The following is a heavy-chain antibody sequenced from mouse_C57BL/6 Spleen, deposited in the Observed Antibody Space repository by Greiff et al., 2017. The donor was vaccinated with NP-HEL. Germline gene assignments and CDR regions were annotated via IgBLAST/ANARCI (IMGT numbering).Heavy chain of an antibody. CDR1: GFTFSSYT. V-gene: IGHV5-9*01. D-gene: IGHD2-1*01. Sequence: DVMLVESGGGLVKPGGSLKLSCAASGFTFSSYTMSWVRQTPEKRLEWVATISGGGGNTYYPDSVKGRFTISRDNAKNTLYLQMSSLRSEDTALYYCASVYYGNTYYFDYWGQGTTLTVSS. CDR2: ISGGGGNT. J-gene: IGHJ2*01. CDR3: ASVYYGNTYYFDY.